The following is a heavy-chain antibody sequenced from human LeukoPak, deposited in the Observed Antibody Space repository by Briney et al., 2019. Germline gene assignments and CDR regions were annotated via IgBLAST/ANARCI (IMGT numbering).Heavy chain of an antibody. CDR3: TRHVRDTAIVKDYYYGMDV. CDR2: IRSKANSYAT. Sequence: GGSLRLSCAASGFTFSGSAMHWVRQASGKGLEWVGRIRSKANSYATAYAASVKGRFTISRDDSKNTAYLQMNSLKTEDTAVYYCTRHVRDTAIVKDYYYGMDVWGQGTTVTVSS. CDR1: GFTFSGSA. D-gene: IGHD5-18*01. J-gene: IGHJ6*02. V-gene: IGHV3-73*01.